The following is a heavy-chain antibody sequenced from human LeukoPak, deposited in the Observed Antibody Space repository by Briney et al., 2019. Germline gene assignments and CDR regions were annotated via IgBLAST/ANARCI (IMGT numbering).Heavy chain of an antibody. Sequence: SETLSLTCTVSGGSISSYYWSWIRQPPGKGLEWIGYIYYSGSTNYNPSLKSRVTISVDTSKNQFSLKLSSVTAADTAVYYCARVDTAMITSDWGQGTLVTVSS. CDR3: ARVDTAMITSD. D-gene: IGHD5-18*01. CDR2: IYYSGST. V-gene: IGHV4-59*01. J-gene: IGHJ4*02. CDR1: GGSISSYY.